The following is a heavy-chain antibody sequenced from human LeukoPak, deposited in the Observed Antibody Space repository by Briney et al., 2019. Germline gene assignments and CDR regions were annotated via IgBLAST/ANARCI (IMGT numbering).Heavy chain of an antibody. CDR1: GFTVGNVY. Sequence: PGESLRLSCAASGFTVGNVYMTWVRQAPGKGLEWVGRAISKSSGGTSDYAAVVKGRSTISRDDSENTLYLQMNNLKSEDTAVYYCAASMVSGGFDIWGQGTMVTVSS. CDR2: AISKSSGGTS. J-gene: IGHJ3*02. CDR3: AASMVSGGFDI. V-gene: IGHV3-15*05. D-gene: IGHD1-14*01.